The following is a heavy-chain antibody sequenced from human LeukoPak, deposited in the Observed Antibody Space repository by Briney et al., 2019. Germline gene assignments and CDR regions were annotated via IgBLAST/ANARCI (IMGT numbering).Heavy chain of an antibody. V-gene: IGHV4-38-2*02. CDR3: ARGGIAAADDYYYYYGMDV. Sequence: PSETLSLTCTVSGYSISSGYYWGWIRQPPGKGLEWIGSIYHSGSTYYNPSLKSRVTISVDTSKNQFSLKLSSVTGADTAVYYCARGGIAAADDYYYYYGMDVWGQGTTVTVSS. D-gene: IGHD6-13*01. CDR2: IYHSGST. J-gene: IGHJ6*02. CDR1: GYSISSGYY.